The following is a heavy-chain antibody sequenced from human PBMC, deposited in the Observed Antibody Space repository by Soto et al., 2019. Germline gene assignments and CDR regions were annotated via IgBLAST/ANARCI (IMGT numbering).Heavy chain of an antibody. CDR1: GGSISSGGYS. CDR2: IYHSGST. D-gene: IGHD5-18*01. V-gene: IGHV4-30-2*01. Sequence: PSETLSLTCAVSGGSISSGGYSWSWIRQPPGKGLEWIGYIYHSGSTYYNPSLKSRVTISVDRSKNQFSLKLSSVTAADTAVYYCAAVDTAMALNDYWGQGTLVTVSS. J-gene: IGHJ4*02. CDR3: AAVDTAMALNDY.